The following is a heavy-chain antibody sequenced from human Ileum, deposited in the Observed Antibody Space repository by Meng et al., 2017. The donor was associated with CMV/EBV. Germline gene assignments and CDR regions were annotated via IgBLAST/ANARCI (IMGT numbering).Heavy chain of an antibody. Sequence: SLKISCAASGFTFGDYAMHWVRQAPGKGLEWVSGIIWNSGYIAYADSVKGRFTISRDNAKNSLFLQMNSLRAEDTALYYCVKEAGYCSGATCYTRQNFDLWGRGTLVTVSS. CDR1: GFTFGDYA. V-gene: IGHV3-9*01. CDR3: VKEAGYCSGATCYTRQNFDL. D-gene: IGHD2-2*02. J-gene: IGHJ2*01. CDR2: IIWNSGYI.